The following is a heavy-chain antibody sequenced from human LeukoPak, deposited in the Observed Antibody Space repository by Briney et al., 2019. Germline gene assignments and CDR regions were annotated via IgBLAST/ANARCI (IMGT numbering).Heavy chain of an antibody. J-gene: IGHJ4*02. CDR1: GFTFSSYS. CDR3: ARSPAAVYSSDYYGGVGHHFDY. CDR2: ISSSSSYI. Sequence: SGGSLRLSCAASGFTFSSYSMNWVRQAPGKGLEWVSSISSSSSYIYYADSVKGRFTISRDNAKNSLYLQMNSLRAEDTAVYYCARSPAAVYSSDYYGGVGHHFDYWGQGTLVTVSS. V-gene: IGHV3-21*01. D-gene: IGHD3-22*01.